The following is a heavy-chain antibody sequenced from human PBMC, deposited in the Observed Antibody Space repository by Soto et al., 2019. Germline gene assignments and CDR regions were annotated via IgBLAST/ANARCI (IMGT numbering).Heavy chain of an antibody. CDR2: ISGSGGST. J-gene: IGHJ5*02. D-gene: IGHD6-19*01. CDR1: GFTFSSYA. CDR3: AKAPPLIAGAWYIGNPNEGFDP. V-gene: IGHV3-23*01. Sequence: GGSLRLSCAASGFTFSSYAMSWVRQAPGKGLEWVSAISGSGGSTYYADSVKGRFTISRDNSKNTLYLQMNSLRAEDTAVYYCAKAPPLIAGAWYIGNPNEGFDPWGQGTLVTVSS.